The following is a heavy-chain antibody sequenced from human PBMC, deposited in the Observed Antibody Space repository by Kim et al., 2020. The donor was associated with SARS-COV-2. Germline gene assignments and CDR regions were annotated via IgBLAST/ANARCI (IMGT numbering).Heavy chain of an antibody. J-gene: IGHJ5*02. V-gene: IGHV1-69*13. CDR2: IIPIFGTA. Sequence: SVKVSCKASGGTFSSYAISWGRQAPGQGLEWMGGIIPIFGTANYAQKFQGRVTITADESTSTAYMELSSLRSEDTAVYYCATSWIQEYNWFDPWGQGTLVTVSS. CDR1: GGTFSSYA. CDR3: ATSWIQEYNWFDP. D-gene: IGHD5-18*01.